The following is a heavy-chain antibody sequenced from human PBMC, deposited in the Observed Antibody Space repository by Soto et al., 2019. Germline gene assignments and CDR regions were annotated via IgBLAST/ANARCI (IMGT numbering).Heavy chain of an antibody. CDR1: GFTFSSYG. Sequence: GVSLRLSCAASGFTFSSYGMHWVRQAPGKGLEWVAVISYDGSNKYYADSVKGRFTISRDNSKNTLYLQMNSLRAEDTAVYYCAKEVDYYFDYWGQGTLVTVSS. J-gene: IGHJ4*02. CDR2: ISYDGSNK. V-gene: IGHV3-30*18. D-gene: IGHD3-9*01. CDR3: AKEVDYYFDY.